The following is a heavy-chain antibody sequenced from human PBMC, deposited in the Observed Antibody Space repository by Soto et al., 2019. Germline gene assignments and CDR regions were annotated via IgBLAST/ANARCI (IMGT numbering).Heavy chain of an antibody. D-gene: IGHD3-9*01. CDR2: IYPGFVTT. CDR1: GYIFTSHY. Sequence: ASVKVSWKAIGYIFTSHYMHLVRQAPGQGLEWMGGIYPGFVTTTYAQKFQGRVTITADESTSTAYMELSSLRSEDTAVYYCARERDDILTGFDYWGQGTLVTVSS. V-gene: IGHV1-46*01. CDR3: ARERDDILTGFDY. J-gene: IGHJ4*02.